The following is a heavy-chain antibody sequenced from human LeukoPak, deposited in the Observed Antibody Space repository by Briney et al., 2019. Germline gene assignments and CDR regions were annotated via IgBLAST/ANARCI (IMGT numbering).Heavy chain of an antibody. CDR1: GFTFSSYS. J-gene: IGHJ5*02. V-gene: IGHV3-48*01. CDR2: ISSSSSTI. Sequence: GGSLRLSCAASGFTFSSYSMTWVRQAPGKGLEWVSYISSSSSTIYYADSVKGRFTISRDNAKNSLYLQMNSLRAEDTAVYYCARGLVVVAAIDWFDPWGQGTLVTVSS. D-gene: IGHD2-15*01. CDR3: ARGLVVVAAIDWFDP.